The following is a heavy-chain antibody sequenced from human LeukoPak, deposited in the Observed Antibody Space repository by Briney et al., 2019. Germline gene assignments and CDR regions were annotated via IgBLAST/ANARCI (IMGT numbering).Heavy chain of an antibody. V-gene: IGHV3-33*01. CDR2: IWYDGSNK. CDR1: GFTFSSYG. Sequence: GGSLRLSCAASGFTFSSYGMHWVRQAPGKGLEWVAVIWYDGSNKYYADSVKGRFTISRDNSKNTLYLQMNSLRAEDTAVHYCAREGSMDTFDYWGQGTLVTVSS. CDR3: AREGSMDTFDY. J-gene: IGHJ4*02. D-gene: IGHD5-18*01.